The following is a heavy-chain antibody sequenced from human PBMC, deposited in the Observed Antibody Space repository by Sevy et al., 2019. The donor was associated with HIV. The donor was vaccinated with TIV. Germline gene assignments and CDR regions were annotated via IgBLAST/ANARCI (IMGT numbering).Heavy chain of an antibody. D-gene: IGHD6-6*01. CDR1: GFTFSSYA. Sequence: GGSLRLSCAASGFTFSSYAMSWVRQAPGKGLEWVSAISGSGGSTYYADSVKGRCTISRDNSKNTLYLQMNSLRAEDTAVYYCAKVWGRSSVRGGFDYWGQGTLVTVSS. CDR2: ISGSGGST. V-gene: IGHV3-23*01. J-gene: IGHJ4*02. CDR3: AKVWGRSSVRGGFDY.